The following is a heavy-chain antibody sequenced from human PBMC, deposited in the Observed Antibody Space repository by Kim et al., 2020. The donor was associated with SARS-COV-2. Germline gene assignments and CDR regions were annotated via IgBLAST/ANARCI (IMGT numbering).Heavy chain of an antibody. CDR3: ARDRETVEQGEGWFDP. D-gene: IGHD3-10*01. Sequence: VEGRFNISRDNTKNTLYLQMKSLRAEDTAVYYCARDRETVEQGEGWFDPWGQGTLVTVSS. J-gene: IGHJ5*02. V-gene: IGHV3-30*01.